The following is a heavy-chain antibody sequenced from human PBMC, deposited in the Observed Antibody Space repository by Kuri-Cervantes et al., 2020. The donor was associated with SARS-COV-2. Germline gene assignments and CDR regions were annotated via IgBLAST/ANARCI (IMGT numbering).Heavy chain of an antibody. V-gene: IGHV1-18*01. Sequence: ASVKVSCKASGFTFDNYGFTWVRQAPGQGLEWMGWIAASNGETNYAQKFQGRVTMTEDTSTDTAYMELSSLRSEDTAVYYCATGSYYRSPVDYWGQGTLVTVSS. CDR1: GFTFDNYG. CDR3: ATGSYYRSPVDY. J-gene: IGHJ4*02. CDR2: IAASNGET. D-gene: IGHD1-26*01.